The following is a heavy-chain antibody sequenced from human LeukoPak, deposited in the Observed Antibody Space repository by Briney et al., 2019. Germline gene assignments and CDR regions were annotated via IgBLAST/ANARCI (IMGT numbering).Heavy chain of an antibody. D-gene: IGHD3-9*01. V-gene: IGHV3-23*01. J-gene: IGHJ4*02. Sequence: PGGTLRLSCAASGFTFSNYGMSWVRQAPGKGLEWVSTISGSGGRTYYADSVKGRFTISRDNSKNTLYLQMNSLRAEDTAVYYCARAHYSSPLRYFLYADYWGQGTLVTVSS. CDR1: GFTFSNYG. CDR3: ARAHYSSPLRYFLYADY. CDR2: ISGSGGRT.